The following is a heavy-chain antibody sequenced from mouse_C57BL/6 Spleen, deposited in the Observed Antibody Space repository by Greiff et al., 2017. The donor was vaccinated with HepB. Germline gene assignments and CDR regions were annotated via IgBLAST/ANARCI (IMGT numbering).Heavy chain of an antibody. D-gene: IGHD3-2*02. CDR2: IHPNSGST. V-gene: IGHV1-64*01. J-gene: IGHJ3*01. CDR1: GYTFTSYW. CDR3: ARTETAQAIAWFAY. Sequence: QVQLQQPGAELVKPGASVKLSCKASGYTFTSYWMHWVKQRPGQGLEWIGMIHPNSGSTNYNEKFKSKATLTVDKSSSTAYMQLSSLTSEDSAVYYCARTETAQAIAWFAYWGQGTLVTVSA.